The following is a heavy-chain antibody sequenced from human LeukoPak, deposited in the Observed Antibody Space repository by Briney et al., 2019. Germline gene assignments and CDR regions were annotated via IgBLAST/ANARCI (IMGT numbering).Heavy chain of an antibody. V-gene: IGHV3-23*01. D-gene: IGHD3-10*01. J-gene: IGHJ4*02. CDR1: GFSLSTNA. CDR2: ISVSGDST. CDR3: ARRGGRNGWGDFDY. Sequence: PGGSLRLSCAASGFSLSTNAMTWVRQAPGKGLELVSTISVSGDSTFYADSVQGRFTISRDTSKNSLSLHMNSLRAEDTAVYFCARRGGRNGWGDFDYWGQGTLVTVSS.